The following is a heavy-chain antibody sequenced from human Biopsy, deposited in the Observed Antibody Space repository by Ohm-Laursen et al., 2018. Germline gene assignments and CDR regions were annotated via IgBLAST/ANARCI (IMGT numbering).Heavy chain of an antibody. CDR1: GYTFTNHY. J-gene: IGHJ4*02. CDR3: ARLLQTDGDGFWSGYYDY. D-gene: IGHD3-3*01. CDR2: INPVGGST. Sequence: GSSVKVSCKGSGYTFTNHYIHWVRQAPGQGLEWMGIINPVGGSTNYAQRFQGRVTLTTDTSTSTVHTELRSLRSDDTAVYYCARLLQTDGDGFWSGYYDYWGQGTLVTVSS. V-gene: IGHV1-46*01.